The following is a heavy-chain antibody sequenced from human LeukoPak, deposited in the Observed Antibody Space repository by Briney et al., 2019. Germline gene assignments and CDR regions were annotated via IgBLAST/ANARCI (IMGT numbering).Heavy chain of an antibody. V-gene: IGHV4-4*07. D-gene: IGHD3-22*01. CDR3: ARGGGSWYYDSSGHDAFDI. CDR2: IYTSGST. Sequence: PSETLSLTCTVSGGSLSSYYWSWIRQPAEKGLEWIGRIYTSGSTNYNPSLKSRVTMSVDTSKNQFSLKLSSVTAADTAVYYCARGGGSWYYDSSGHDAFDIWGQGTMVTVSS. CDR1: GGSLSSYY. J-gene: IGHJ3*02.